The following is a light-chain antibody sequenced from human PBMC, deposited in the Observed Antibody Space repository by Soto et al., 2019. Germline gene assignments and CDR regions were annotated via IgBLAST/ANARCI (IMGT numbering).Light chain of an antibody. J-gene: IGLJ1*01. V-gene: IGLV2-14*03. CDR2: DVS. Sequence: QSVLTQPDSVPRSPGQSITISCIGTSSDIGAYNYASWYQQHPGKAPKLIIYDVSNRPSGVSNRFSGSKSGYTASLTISGLQAEDEADYYCSFYSSTITRVFGTGTKVTVL. CDR1: SSDIGAYNY. CDR3: SFYSSTITRV.